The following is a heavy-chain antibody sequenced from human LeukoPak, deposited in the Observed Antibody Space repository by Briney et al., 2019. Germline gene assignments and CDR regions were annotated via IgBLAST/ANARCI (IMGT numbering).Heavy chain of an antibody. Sequence: GGSLRLSCAAPGFTFSSYAMHWVRQAPGRGLEYVSAISSNGASTYYANSVKGRFTISRDNSKNTLYLQMGSLRTEDMAVYCCARKGGYHYALDYWGQGTLVTVSS. J-gene: IGHJ4*02. CDR2: ISSNGAST. V-gene: IGHV3-64*01. D-gene: IGHD3-16*01. CDR1: GFTFSSYA. CDR3: ARKGGYHYALDY.